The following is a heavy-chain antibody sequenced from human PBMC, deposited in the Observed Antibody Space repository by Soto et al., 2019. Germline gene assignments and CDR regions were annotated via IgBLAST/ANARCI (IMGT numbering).Heavy chain of an antibody. J-gene: IGHJ4*02. CDR2: IYYSGST. CDR3: ARDRECSGGTCYDYFDY. V-gene: IGHV4-31*03. Sequence: SETLSLTCTVSGGSISSGGYYWSWIRQHPGKGLEWIGYIYYSGSTYYNPSLKSRVTISVDTSKNQFSLKLSSVTAADTAVYYCARDRECSGGTCYDYFDYWGQGTLVTVSS. D-gene: IGHD2-15*01. CDR1: GGSISSGGYY.